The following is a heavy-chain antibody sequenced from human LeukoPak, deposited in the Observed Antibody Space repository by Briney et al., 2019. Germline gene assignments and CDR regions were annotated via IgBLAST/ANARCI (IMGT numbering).Heavy chain of an antibody. CDR3: ARANAVTSDAFDI. V-gene: IGHV1-18*04. CDR1: GYTFTDYY. Sequence: ASVKVSCKASGYTFTDYYMHWVRQAPGQGLEWMGWISAYNGNTNYAQKLQGRVTMTTDTSTSTAYMELRSLRSDDTAVYYCARANAVTSDAFDIWGQGTMVTVSS. J-gene: IGHJ3*02. CDR2: ISAYNGNT. D-gene: IGHD2-8*01.